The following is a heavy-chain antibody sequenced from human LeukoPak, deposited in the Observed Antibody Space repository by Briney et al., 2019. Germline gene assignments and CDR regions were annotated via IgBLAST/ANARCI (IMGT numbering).Heavy chain of an antibody. CDR2: IKQDGSEK. CDR3: ARIKVRQWLAYYFDY. D-gene: IGHD6-19*01. J-gene: IGHJ4*02. V-gene: IGHV3-7*01. CDR1: GFTFSSYW. Sequence: LPGGSLRLSCAASGFTFSSYWMSWVRQAPGKGLEWVANIKQDGSEKYYVDSVKGRFTISRDNAKNSLYLQMNSQRAEDTAVYYCARIKVRQWLAYYFDYWGQGTLVTVSS.